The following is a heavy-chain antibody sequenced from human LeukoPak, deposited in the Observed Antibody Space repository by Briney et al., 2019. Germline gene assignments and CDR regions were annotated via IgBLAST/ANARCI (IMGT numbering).Heavy chain of an antibody. J-gene: IGHJ4*02. V-gene: IGHV1-18*01. CDR2: ISAYNGNT. CDR3: ARDRTGTTVTVNDY. D-gene: IGHD4-17*01. Sequence: ASVKVSCKASGYTFTSYGISWVRQAPGQGLEWMGRISAYNGNTNYAQKLQGRVTMTTDTSTSTAYMELRSLRSDDTAVYYCARDRTGTTVTVNDYWGQGTLVTVSS. CDR1: GYTFTSYG.